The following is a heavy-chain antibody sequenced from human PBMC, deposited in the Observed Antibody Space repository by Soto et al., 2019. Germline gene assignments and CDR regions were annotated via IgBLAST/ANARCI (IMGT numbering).Heavy chain of an antibody. CDR3: TRGPRATSAGTSAH. CDR1: GFIFSSYT. J-gene: IGHJ4*02. CDR2: ITYDGSNQ. Sequence: GGSLRLSCAASGFIFSSYTMHWVRQAPGKGLEWVGVITYDGSNQYYADYADSVKGRFTISRDNAKDTLYLQMNDLRAEDSALYHCTRGPRATSAGTSAHWGQGTLVTVSS. V-gene: IGHV3-30-3*01. D-gene: IGHD6-19*01.